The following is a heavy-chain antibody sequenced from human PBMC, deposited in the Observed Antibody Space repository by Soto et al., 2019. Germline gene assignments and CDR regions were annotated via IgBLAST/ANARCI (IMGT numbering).Heavy chain of an antibody. CDR1: GGSISSGGYY. CDR3: ASNRRDSSGYYSASWVDV. Sequence: QSPTLSLTCTVSGGSISSGGYYWSWIRQHPGKGLEWIGYIYYSGSTYYNPSLKSRVTISVDTSKNQFSLKLSSVTAADTAVYYCASNRRDSSGYYSASWVDVWGQGTTVTVSS. D-gene: IGHD3-22*01. CDR2: IYYSGST. V-gene: IGHV4-31*03. J-gene: IGHJ6*02.